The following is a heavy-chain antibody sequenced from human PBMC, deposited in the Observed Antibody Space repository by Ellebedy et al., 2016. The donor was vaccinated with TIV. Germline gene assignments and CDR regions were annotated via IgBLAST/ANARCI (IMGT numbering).Heavy chain of an antibody. D-gene: IGHD3-16*01. J-gene: IGHJ5*02. CDR2: MNQVGSEK. V-gene: IGHV3-7*01. Sequence: PGGSLRLSCAASGFTFTTYWMSWVRQAPGKGLEWVANMNQVGSEKYYVDSVKGRFTISRDNARTSLYLQMNSLRVDDTAMYYCARSYGARTSGPWGQGTLVTVSS. CDR1: GFTFTTYW. CDR3: ARSYGARTSGP.